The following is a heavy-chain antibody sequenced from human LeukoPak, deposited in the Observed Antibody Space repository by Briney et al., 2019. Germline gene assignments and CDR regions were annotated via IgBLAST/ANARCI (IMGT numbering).Heavy chain of an antibody. V-gene: IGHV3-48*03. Sequence: GGSLRLSCAASGFNFSTYEMNWVRRAPGKGLEWISYITASGDTIYYADSVKGRFTISRDNAKNSLYLQMNSLRAEDTGVYYCARPLLNYYYYVDVWGKGTTVTVSS. CDR3: ARPLLNYYYYVDV. CDR1: GFNFSTYE. J-gene: IGHJ6*03. CDR2: ITASGDTI.